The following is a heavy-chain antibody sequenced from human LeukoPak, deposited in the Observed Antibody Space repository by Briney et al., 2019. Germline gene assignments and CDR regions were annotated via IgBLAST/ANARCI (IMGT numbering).Heavy chain of an antibody. CDR3: ARDKVDIVVVTAMSWFDP. CDR1: RGTFSSYA. V-gene: IGHV1-69*04. D-gene: IGHD2-21*02. J-gene: IGHJ5*02. CDR2: VIPILGIA. Sequence: GASVKASCKASRGTFSSYAISWGRKAPGQWLERSGRVIPILGIANYAQKFQGRVTITADKSTSTAYMELSSLRSEDTAVYYCARDKVDIVVVTAMSWFDPWGQGTLVTVSS.